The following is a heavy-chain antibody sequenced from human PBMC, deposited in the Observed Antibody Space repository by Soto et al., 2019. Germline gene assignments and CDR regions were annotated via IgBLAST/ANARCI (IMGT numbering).Heavy chain of an antibody. V-gene: IGHV3-48*01. CDR3: AKEHHYSSSWSEFDY. Sequence: GGSLRLSCAASGFSLYNYAMDWVRQAPGQGLEWVSYISLSSANIHYADSVRGRFTVSRDNAKNSLYLQMNSLRAEDTAVYYCAKEHHYSSSWSEFDYWGQGTLVTVSS. CDR1: GFSLYNYA. J-gene: IGHJ4*02. CDR2: ISLSSANI. D-gene: IGHD6-13*01.